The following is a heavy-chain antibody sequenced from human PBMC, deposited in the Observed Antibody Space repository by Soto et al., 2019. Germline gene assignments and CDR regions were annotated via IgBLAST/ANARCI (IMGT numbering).Heavy chain of an antibody. D-gene: IGHD2-15*01. CDR1: GGAFSSYS. V-gene: IGHV1-69*18. CDR2: IIPVFGIG. CDR3: ATLAGYHVFDL. Sequence: QVQLVQSGAQVKRPGSSIKVSCKVSGGAFSSYSINWVRQAPGQGLEWLGRIIPVFGIGGKSQKFQGRVTFTAEESTRTAYMELSSLRSGDTAMYYCATLAGYHVFDLWGHGTMVTVSA. J-gene: IGHJ3*01.